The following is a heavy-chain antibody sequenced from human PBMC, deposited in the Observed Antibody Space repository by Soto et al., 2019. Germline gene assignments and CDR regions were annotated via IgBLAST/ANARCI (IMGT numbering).Heavy chain of an antibody. CDR2: IYPGDSDT. V-gene: IGHV5-51*01. D-gene: IGHD4-17*01. J-gene: IGHJ4*02. Sequence: PGESLKISCKASGYIFNSYWIGWVRQMPGKGLEWVAIIYPGDSDTRYSPSFQGQVTISADKSIRTAYLQWSSLKASDTAMYYCATYGDYGKDFDFWGQGTQVTVSS. CDR1: GYIFNSYW. CDR3: ATYGDYGKDFDF.